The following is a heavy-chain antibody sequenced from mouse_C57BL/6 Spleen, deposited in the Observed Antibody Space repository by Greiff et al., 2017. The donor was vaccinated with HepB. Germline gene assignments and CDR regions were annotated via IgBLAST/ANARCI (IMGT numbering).Heavy chain of an antibody. D-gene: IGHD2-1*01. CDR3: AFYSFAY. V-gene: IGHV5-17*01. CDR2: ISSGSSTI. Sequence: EVKLVESGGGLVKPGGSLKLSCAASGFTFSDYGLHWVRQAPEKGLEWVAYISSGSSTIYYADTVKGRFTLSRDNAKNTLFLQMTSLRSEDTAMYYCAFYSFAYWGQGTLVTVSA. J-gene: IGHJ3*01. CDR1: GFTFSDYG.